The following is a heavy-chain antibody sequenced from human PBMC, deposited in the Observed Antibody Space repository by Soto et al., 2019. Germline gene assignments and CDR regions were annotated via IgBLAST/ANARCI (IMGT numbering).Heavy chain of an antibody. J-gene: IGHJ4*02. CDR3: ARGVHYDSSGYYYFY. Sequence: SVKVSCKASGGTFNNYAISWVRQAPGQGLEWMGGIIPIFGTANYAQKFQGRVTITADESTSTAYMELRSLRSEDTAVYYCARGVHYDSSGYYYFYWGQGTLVTVSS. CDR1: GGTFNNYA. D-gene: IGHD3-22*01. V-gene: IGHV1-69*13. CDR2: IIPIFGTA.